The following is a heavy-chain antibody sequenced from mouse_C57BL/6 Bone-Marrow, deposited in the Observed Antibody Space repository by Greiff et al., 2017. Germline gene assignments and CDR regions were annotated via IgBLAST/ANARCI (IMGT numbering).Heavy chain of an antibody. J-gene: IGHJ2*01. CDR3: ARGDYDGGFDY. D-gene: IGHD2-4*01. CDR2: INPNNGGT. V-gene: IGHV1-18*01. CDR1: GYTFTDYN. Sequence: EVKLQESGPELVKPGASVKIPCKASGYTFTDYNMDWVKQSHGKSLEWIGDINPNNGGTIYNQKFKGKATLTVVTSSSTAYMELRSLTSEDTAVYDCARGDYDGGFDYWGQGTTLTVSS.